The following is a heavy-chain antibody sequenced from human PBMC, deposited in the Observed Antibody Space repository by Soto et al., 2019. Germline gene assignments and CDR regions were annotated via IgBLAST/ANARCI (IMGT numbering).Heavy chain of an antibody. CDR2: IYYSGST. CDR3: ARHCPGYSGSYNYYFDY. CDR1: GGSISSSSYY. V-gene: IGHV4-39*01. D-gene: IGHD1-26*01. Sequence: SETLSLTCTVSGGSISSSSYYWGWIRQPPGKGLEWIGSIYYSGSTYYNPSLKSRVTISVDTSKNQFSLKLSSVTAADTAVYYWARHCPGYSGSYNYYFDYWGQGTLVTVAS. J-gene: IGHJ4*02.